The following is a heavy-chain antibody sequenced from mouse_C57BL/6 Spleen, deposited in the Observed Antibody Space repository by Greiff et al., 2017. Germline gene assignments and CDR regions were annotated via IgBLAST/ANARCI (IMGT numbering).Heavy chain of an antibody. Sequence: QVQLQQPGAELVMPGASVKLSCKASGYTFTSYWMHWVKQRPGQGLEWIGEIDPSDSYTNYNQKFKGKSTLTVDKSSSTAYMQLSSLTSEDSAVYYCARGGIYYGTSYYFDYWGQGTTLTVSS. CDR1: GYTFTSYW. V-gene: IGHV1-69*01. D-gene: IGHD2-1*01. J-gene: IGHJ2*01. CDR3: ARGGIYYGTSYYFDY. CDR2: IDPSDSYT.